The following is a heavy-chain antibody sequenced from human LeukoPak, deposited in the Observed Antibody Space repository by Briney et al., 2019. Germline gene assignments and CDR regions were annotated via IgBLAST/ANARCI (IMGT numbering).Heavy chain of an antibody. J-gene: IGHJ6*03. CDR1: GGSISTYY. D-gene: IGHD3-3*01. CDR3: AKHDTLFGAAHYYMDV. Sequence: VKPSETLSLTRTVSGGSISTYYWSWIRQPPGKGLEWIGYIYISGNTNYNPSLESRVTISLDTSKNHFSLNLSSVTAADTAVYYCAKHDTLFGAAHYYMDVWGKGTTVTVSS. V-gene: IGHV4-4*09. CDR2: IYISGNT.